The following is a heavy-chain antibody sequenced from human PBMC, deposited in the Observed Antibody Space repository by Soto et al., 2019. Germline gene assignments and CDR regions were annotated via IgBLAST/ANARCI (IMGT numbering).Heavy chain of an antibody. CDR2: VNPSGGST. CDR1: GYIFTAYS. J-gene: IGHJ1*01. CDR3: AREENCSDGICYSEYFLR. D-gene: IGHD2-15*01. V-gene: IGHV1-46*01. Sequence: QVQLVQSGAEVKKPGASVKVSCKASGYIFTAYSMHWVRQAPGQGLEWMGVVNPSGGSTNYAQKFHGRITMTRDTSTSTVYMEMGGLRSEDTAVYYCAREENCSDGICYSEYFLRCGQGTLVTVSS.